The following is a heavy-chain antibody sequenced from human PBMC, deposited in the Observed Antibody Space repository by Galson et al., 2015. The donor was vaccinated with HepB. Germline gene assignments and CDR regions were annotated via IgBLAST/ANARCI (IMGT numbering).Heavy chain of an antibody. CDR3: AKGNTDDADYGEYSDYFDY. CDR1: GFTFSSYG. V-gene: IGHV3-30*18. D-gene: IGHD4-17*01. J-gene: IGHJ4*02. CDR2: ISFDGSNK. Sequence: SLRLSCAASGFTFSSYGMHWVRQAPGKGLQWVAVISFDGSNKYYADSVKGRFTISRDNSKNTLYLQMNSLRGEDTAVYYCAKGNTDDADYGEYSDYFDYWGQGTLVTVSS.